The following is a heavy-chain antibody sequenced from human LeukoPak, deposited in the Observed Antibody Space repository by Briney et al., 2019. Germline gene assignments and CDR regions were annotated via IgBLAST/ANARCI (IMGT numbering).Heavy chain of an antibody. CDR1: GFTFSSYA. Sequence: PGGSLRLSCAASGFTFSSYAMHWVRQAPGKGLEWVALISYDGSNKYYADSVKGRFTVSRDNSKNTLFLQMNSLRAEDTAVYYCAKVGSYHDFDYWGQGTLVTVSS. V-gene: IGHV3-30*18. J-gene: IGHJ4*02. D-gene: IGHD3-22*01. CDR3: AKVGSYHDFDY. CDR2: ISYDGSNK.